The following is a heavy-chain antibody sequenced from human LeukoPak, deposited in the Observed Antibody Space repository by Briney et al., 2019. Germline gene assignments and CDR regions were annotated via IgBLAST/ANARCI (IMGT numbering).Heavy chain of an antibody. Sequence: EASVTVSCKASGGTFSSYAISWVRQAPGQGLEWMGGIIPIFGTANYAQKFQGRVTITADESTSTAYMELSSLRSEDTAVYYCARYLWSGYPPPPFDYWGQGTLVTVSS. CDR2: IIPIFGTA. CDR3: ARYLWSGYPPPPFDY. V-gene: IGHV1-69*13. J-gene: IGHJ4*02. D-gene: IGHD3-3*01. CDR1: GGTFSSYA.